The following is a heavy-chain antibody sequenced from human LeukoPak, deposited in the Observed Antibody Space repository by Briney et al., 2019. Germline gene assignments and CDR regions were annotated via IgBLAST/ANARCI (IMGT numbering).Heavy chain of an antibody. V-gene: IGHV3-23*01. CDR1: GFTFSSYA. D-gene: IGHD3-22*01. CDR3: AKEMDRGDYYYDSSGSIDY. CDR2: ISGSGGST. Sequence: GGSLRLSCAASGFTFSSYAMSWVRQAPGKGLEWVSAISGSGGSTYYADSVKGRFTISRDNSENTLYLQMNSLRAEDTAVYYCAKEMDRGDYYYDSSGSIDYWGQGTLVTVSS. J-gene: IGHJ4*02.